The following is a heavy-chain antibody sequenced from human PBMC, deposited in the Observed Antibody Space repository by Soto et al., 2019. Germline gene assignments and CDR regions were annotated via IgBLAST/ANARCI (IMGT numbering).Heavy chain of an antibody. CDR1: GGTFSSYA. CDR2: IIPIFDTA. D-gene: IGHD2-15*01. CDR3: ARDQRINYSSGMDA. Sequence: SVKVSCKASGGTFSSYAISWVRQAPGQGLEWMGWIIPIFDTANYAQKFQRRVTITADESTSTAYMELRSLRCEETAVYYCARDQRINYSSGMDAWGQGTTVT. V-gene: IGHV1-69*13. J-gene: IGHJ6*01.